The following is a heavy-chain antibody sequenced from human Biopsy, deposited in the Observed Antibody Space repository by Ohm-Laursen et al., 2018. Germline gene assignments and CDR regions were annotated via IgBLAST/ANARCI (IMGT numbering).Heavy chain of an antibody. CDR3: AKEETAYSSASLDY. CDR1: GFTFSSYG. Sequence: SLRLSCAASGFTFSSYGMQWVRQAPGKGLEWVAVISHDGSVKHYADSVKGRFTISRDNAKNTLFLQMNSLRAEDTAVYYCAKEETAYSSASLDYWGQGTLVTVSS. J-gene: IGHJ4*02. V-gene: IGHV3-30*18. D-gene: IGHD6-25*01. CDR2: ISHDGSVK.